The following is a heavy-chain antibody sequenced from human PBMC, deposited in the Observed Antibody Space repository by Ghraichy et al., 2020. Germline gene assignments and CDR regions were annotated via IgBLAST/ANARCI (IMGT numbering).Heavy chain of an antibody. V-gene: IGHV3-23*01. Sequence: GALRLSCAASGFTFSSFAMSWVRQAPGKGLEWVSAISGSGDRTYYAESVKGRFTISRDNSKSALYLQMSSLRAEDSATYYCARLSRGSGGLGVTTPFFFNYWGQGTLVPVSS. CDR3: ARLSRGSGGLGVTTPFFFNY. CDR1: GFTFSSFA. CDR2: ISGSGDRT. D-gene: IGHD3-16*01. J-gene: IGHJ4*02.